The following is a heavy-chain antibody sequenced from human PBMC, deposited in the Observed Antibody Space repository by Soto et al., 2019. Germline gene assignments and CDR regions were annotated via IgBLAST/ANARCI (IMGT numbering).Heavy chain of an antibody. D-gene: IGHD6-25*01. J-gene: IGHJ4*02. V-gene: IGHV4-39*01. CDR1: GGSVSSSSYY. CDR3: WKLAGQATISYYFDY. Sequence: SETLSLTCTVSGGSVSSSSYYWGWVRQPPGKGLEWIGSVYYSGSTYYNPSLESRVTISVDKSKNQLSLKLMSLSTADTAVYYFWKLAGQATISYYFDYWGQGALVTVSS. CDR2: VYYSGST.